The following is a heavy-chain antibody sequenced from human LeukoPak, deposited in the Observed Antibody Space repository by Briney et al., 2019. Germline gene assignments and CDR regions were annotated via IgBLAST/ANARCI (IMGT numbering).Heavy chain of an antibody. Sequence: TGGSLRLSCAASGFTFSSYGMHWVRQAPGKGLEWVAVISYDGSNKYYADSVKGRFTISRDNSKNTLYLQMNSLRAEDTAVYYCAKEKLATVTRAPLDYWGQGTLVTVSS. V-gene: IGHV3-30*18. CDR1: GFTFSSYG. J-gene: IGHJ4*02. CDR2: ISYDGSNK. D-gene: IGHD4-11*01. CDR3: AKEKLATVTRAPLDY.